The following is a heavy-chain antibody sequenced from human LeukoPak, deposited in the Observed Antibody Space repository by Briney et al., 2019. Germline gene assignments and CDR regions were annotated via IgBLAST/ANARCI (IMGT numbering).Heavy chain of an antibody. CDR1: GGSISSYY. V-gene: IGHV4-59*12. CDR2: IYYSGST. CDR3: ATADLDY. J-gene: IGHJ4*02. Sequence: SETLSLTCTVSGGSISSYYWSWIRQPPGKGLEWIGYIYYSGSTNYNASLKSRVTMSVDTSKNQFSLKLSSVTAADTAVYYCATADLDYWGRGTRVTVSS.